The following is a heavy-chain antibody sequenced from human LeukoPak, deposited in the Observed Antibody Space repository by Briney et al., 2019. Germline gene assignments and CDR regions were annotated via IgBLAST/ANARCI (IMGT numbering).Heavy chain of an antibody. V-gene: IGHV4-31*03. J-gene: IGHJ6*03. CDR3: ARPPIVVVPSKDYYMDV. CDR2: IYYSGST. D-gene: IGHD2-2*01. Sequence: SETLSPTCTVSGGSISSGGYYWSWLRQHPGKGLEWIGYIYYSGSTYYNPSLKSRVTISVDTSKNQFSLKLSSVTAADTAVYYCARPPIVVVPSKDYYMDVWGKGTTVTVSS. CDR1: GGSISSGGYY.